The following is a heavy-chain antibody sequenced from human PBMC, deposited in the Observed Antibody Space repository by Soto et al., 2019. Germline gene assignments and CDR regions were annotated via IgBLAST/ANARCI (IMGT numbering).Heavy chain of an antibody. V-gene: IGHV5-10-1*01. D-gene: IGHD1-26*01. CDR3: ASTTSMEGYYYYYGMDV. CDR1: GYSFTSYW. Sequence: GESLKISCKGSGYSFTSYWISWVRQMPGKGLEWMGRIDPSDSYTNYSPSFQGHVTISADKSINTAYLQWSSLKASDTAMYYCASTTSMEGYYYYYGMDVWGQGTTVTVSS. CDR2: IDPSDSYT. J-gene: IGHJ6*02.